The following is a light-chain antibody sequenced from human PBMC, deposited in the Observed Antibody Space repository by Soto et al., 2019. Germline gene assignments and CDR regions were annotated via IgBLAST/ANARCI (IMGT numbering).Light chain of an antibody. J-gene: IGKJ4*01. Sequence: IQVTQSPSSLSASVGDRVTITFRASQTISSYLNCYQHKPGQAPKSLIYAAYTLQSGVPSRFSGSGSGTDFTLTISNLQPEDFATYYCQQSYRTPLNFGGGTKVDIK. CDR1: QTISSY. V-gene: IGKV1-39*01. CDR3: QQSYRTPLN. CDR2: AAY.